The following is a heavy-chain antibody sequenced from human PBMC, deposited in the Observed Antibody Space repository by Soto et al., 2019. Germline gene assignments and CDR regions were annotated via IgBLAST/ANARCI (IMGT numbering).Heavy chain of an antibody. CDR2: IYYSGST. CDR3: ASSLRGPNYFDY. D-gene: IGHD4-17*01. V-gene: IGHV4-59*01. Sequence: SETLSLTCTVSGGSISSYYWSWIRQPPGKGLEWIGYIYYSGSTNYNPSLKSRVTISVDTSKNQFSLKLSSVTAADTAVYYCASSLRGPNYFDYWGQGTLVTVS. CDR1: GGSISSYY. J-gene: IGHJ4*02.